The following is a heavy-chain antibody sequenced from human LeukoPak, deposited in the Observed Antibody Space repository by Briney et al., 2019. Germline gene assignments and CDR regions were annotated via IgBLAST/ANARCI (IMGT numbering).Heavy chain of an antibody. J-gene: IGHJ4*02. Sequence: SETLSLTCTVSGGSISSYYWSWIRQPPGKGLEWIGYIYYSGSTNYNPSLKSRVTISVDTSKNQFSLKLSSVTAADTAVYYCARARLRDYDFWSGYYMTAHSGYFDYWGQGTLFTVSS. CDR2: IYYSGST. V-gene: IGHV4-59*01. D-gene: IGHD3-3*01. CDR3: ARARLRDYDFWSGYYMTAHSGYFDY. CDR1: GGSISSYY.